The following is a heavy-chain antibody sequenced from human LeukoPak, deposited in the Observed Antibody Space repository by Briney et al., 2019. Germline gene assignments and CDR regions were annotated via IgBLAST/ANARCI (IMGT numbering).Heavy chain of an antibody. CDR2: ISAYNGNT. D-gene: IGHD2-2*01. CDR1: GYTFTSYG. Sequence: GASVKVSCKASGYTFTSYGISWVRQAPGQGLEWMGWISAYNGNTNYAQKLQGRVTMTTDTSTSTAYMELRSLRSDDTAVYYCASPRGYCSSTSCPFDHWGQGTLVTVSS. V-gene: IGHV1-18*01. J-gene: IGHJ4*02. CDR3: ASPRGYCSSTSCPFDH.